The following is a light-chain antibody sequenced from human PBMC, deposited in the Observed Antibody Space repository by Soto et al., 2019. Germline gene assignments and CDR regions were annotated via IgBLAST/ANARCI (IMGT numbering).Light chain of an antibody. CDR3: VLYLGSGISV. CDR1: SGSVSTTYY. CDR2: TTN. J-gene: IGLJ3*02. Sequence: QAVLTQEPSFSVSPGGTVTLTCGLHSGSVSTTYYPSWYQQTPGQAPRTLIYTTNTRSSGVPDRFSGSILGNKAALTITGAQADDESVYYCVLYLGSGISVFGGGTKVTVL. V-gene: IGLV8-61*01.